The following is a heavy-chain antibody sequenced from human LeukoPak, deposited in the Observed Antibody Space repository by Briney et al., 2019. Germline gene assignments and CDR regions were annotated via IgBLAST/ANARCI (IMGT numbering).Heavy chain of an antibody. CDR2: IYYSGST. V-gene: IGHV4-31*03. D-gene: IGHD5-18*01. Sequence: KASETLSLTCTVSGGSISSGGYYWSWIRQHPGKGLEWIGYIYYSGSTYYNPSLRSRVTISVDTSKNQFSLKLSSVTAADTAVYYCARDPGYSYGDYYYYMGVWGKGTTVTVSS. J-gene: IGHJ6*03. CDR3: ARDPGYSYGDYYYYMGV. CDR1: GGSISSGGYY.